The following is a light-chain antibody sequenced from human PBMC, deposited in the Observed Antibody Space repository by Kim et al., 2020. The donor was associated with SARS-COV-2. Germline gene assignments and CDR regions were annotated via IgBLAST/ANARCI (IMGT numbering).Light chain of an antibody. Sequence: LCPGERATLSCRASRSVSSSYLAWYQHKPGQAPRLLIYGASSRATGIPDRFSGSGSGTDFTLTISRMETEEFAVYYCQQYGSSPYTFGQGTKREI. CDR3: QQYGSSPYT. V-gene: IGKV3-20*01. J-gene: IGKJ2*01. CDR2: GAS. CDR1: RSVSSSY.